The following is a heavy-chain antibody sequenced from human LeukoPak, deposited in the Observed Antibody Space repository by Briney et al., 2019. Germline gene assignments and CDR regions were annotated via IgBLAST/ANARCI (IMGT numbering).Heavy chain of an antibody. CDR2: IHPEENEK. Sequence: GGSLRLSCAVSGFTFSKFWMSWVRQAPGRGLEWVANIHPEENEKYHVESVKGRFTISRDNAKNLLFLQMNGLRVEDTAVYYCARGDDFSGDHWGQGTLVTVSS. V-gene: IGHV3-7*04. J-gene: IGHJ4*02. CDR3: ARGDDFSGDH. D-gene: IGHD1-1*01. CDR1: GFTFSKFW.